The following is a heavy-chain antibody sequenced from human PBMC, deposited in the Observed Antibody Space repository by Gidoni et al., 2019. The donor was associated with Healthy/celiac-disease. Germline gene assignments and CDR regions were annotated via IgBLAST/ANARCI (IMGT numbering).Heavy chain of an antibody. CDR3: AKSGGSGRDWYMDV. V-gene: IGHV3-23*01. D-gene: IGHD3-10*01. CDR1: GFTFRSYA. Sequence: EVQLLESGGGLVQPGGSLRLSCAASGFTFRSYAMSWVRQAPGKGLEWVSAISGSGGSTYYADSVKGRFTISRDNSKNTLYLQMNSLRAEDTAVYYCAKSGGSGRDWYMDVWGKGTTVTVSS. J-gene: IGHJ6*03. CDR2: ISGSGGST.